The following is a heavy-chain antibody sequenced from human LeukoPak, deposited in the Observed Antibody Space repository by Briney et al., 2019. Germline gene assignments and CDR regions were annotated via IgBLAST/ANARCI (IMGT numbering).Heavy chain of an antibody. Sequence: PSETLSLTCTVSGGSISSYYWSWIRQPPGKGLEWIGEINHSGSTNYNPSLKSRVTISVDTSKNQFSLKLSSVTAADTAVYYCARAIAAGGEFDYWGQGTLVTVSS. CDR1: GGSISSYY. J-gene: IGHJ4*02. CDR2: INHSGST. CDR3: ARAIAAGGEFDY. D-gene: IGHD5-12*01. V-gene: IGHV4-34*01.